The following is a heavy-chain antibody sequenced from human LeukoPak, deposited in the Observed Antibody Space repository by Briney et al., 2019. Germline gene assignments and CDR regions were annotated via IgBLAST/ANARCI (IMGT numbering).Heavy chain of an antibody. J-gene: IGHJ4*02. CDR2: ITSGGDKT. D-gene: IGHD1-26*01. V-gene: IGHV3-23*01. CDR1: GFIFRSYP. CDR3: AKENPVGGTNYFDY. Sequence: EGSLRLSCAASGFIFRSYPMSWVRQAPGKGLEWVSAITSGGDKTYYGDSVKGRFTISRDNSKNTLSLQMNSLRPEDTAVYYCAKENPVGGTNYFDYWGQGTLVTVSS.